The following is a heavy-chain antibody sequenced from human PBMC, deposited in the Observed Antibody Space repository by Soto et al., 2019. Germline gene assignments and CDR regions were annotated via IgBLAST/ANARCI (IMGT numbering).Heavy chain of an antibody. CDR3: ARGFFETRTGHSNPSDI. D-gene: IGHD3-9*01. CDR2: VYYTGKT. J-gene: IGHJ3*02. V-gene: IGHV4-59*01. CDR1: GASISSSY. Sequence: QVQLQESDPGLVKPSETLSLTCTVSGASISSSYWSWIRQSPGKRLEWIAYVYYTGKTNYNPSLSGRVTVSVDTSKNQLSLKLTSVTAADTAVYYCARGFFETRTGHSNPSDIWGQGTMVTVSS.